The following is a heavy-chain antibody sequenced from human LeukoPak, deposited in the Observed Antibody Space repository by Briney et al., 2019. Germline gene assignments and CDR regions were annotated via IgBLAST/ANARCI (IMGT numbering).Heavy chain of an antibody. V-gene: IGHV4-34*01. CDR2: INHSGST. CDR1: GGPFGVYY. J-gene: IGHJ4*02. CDR3: AGPGAGDLDY. Sequence: SETLSLTCAVYGGPFGVYYWSWVRQPPGKGVEWIGEINHSGSTNYNPSLKSRVTISVDTSKNHFSLKLSSVTAADTAVYYCAGPGAGDLDYWGQGTLVTVSS. D-gene: IGHD3-10*01.